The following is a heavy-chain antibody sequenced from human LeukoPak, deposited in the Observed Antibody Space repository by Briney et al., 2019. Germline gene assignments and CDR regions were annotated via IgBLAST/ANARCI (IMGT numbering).Heavy chain of an antibody. CDR3: ARVSGYSGYDYSPLDY. CDR1: GFTFSSYS. D-gene: IGHD5-12*01. Sequence: GGSLRLSCAASGFTFSSYSMNWVRQAPGKGLEWVSSISSSSSYIYYADSVKGRFTISRDNAKNSLYLPMNSLRAEDTAVYYCARVSGYSGYDYSPLDYWGQGTLVTVSS. J-gene: IGHJ4*02. CDR2: ISSSSSYI. V-gene: IGHV3-21*01.